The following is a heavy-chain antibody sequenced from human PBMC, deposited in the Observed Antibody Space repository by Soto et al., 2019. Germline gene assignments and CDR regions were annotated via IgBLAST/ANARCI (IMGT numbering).Heavy chain of an antibody. CDR3: ARGMSAAMGYYGMDV. J-gene: IGHJ6*02. V-gene: IGHV1-18*04. D-gene: IGHD2-2*01. CDR1: GYTFPSYG. Sequence: SVKVCCNASGYTFPSYGISWVRQAPGQGLEWMGWISAYNGNTNYAQKIKGRVTMTTDTSTSTAYMELRSLRSDDTAVSYCARGMSAAMGYYGMDVWGQGTTVTVSS. CDR2: ISAYNGNT.